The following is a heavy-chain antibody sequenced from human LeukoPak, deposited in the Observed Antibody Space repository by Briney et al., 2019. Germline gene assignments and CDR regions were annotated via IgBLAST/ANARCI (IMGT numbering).Heavy chain of an antibody. V-gene: IGHV3-23*01. CDR3: AKDRGKGSGSYYQDY. CDR2: IGGSGLTA. CDR1: GFTFSSYA. D-gene: IGHD1-26*01. J-gene: IGHJ4*02. Sequence: GGSLRLSCAASGFTFSSYAMRWVRQSPGKGLEWVSLIGGSGLTAYYADSVKGRFTISRDNAKNSLYLQMNSLRAEDMALYYCAKDRGKGSGSYYQDYWGQGTLVTVSS.